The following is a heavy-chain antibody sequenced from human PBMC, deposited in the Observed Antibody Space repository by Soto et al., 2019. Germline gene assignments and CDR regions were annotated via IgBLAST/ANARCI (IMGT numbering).Heavy chain of an antibody. CDR1: GYSFTSHG. CDR3: ARMVRGSNIDYYRHMDV. J-gene: IGHJ6*03. V-gene: IGHV1-18*01. CDR2: ISASNGDT. Sequence: QVQLVQSGAEVKKPGASVKVSCKASGYSFTSHGISWVRQAPGQGLEWMAWISASNGDTNYAQKFQGRVTVTTDTPTRTGYMELRSLRSEDTAVYYCARMVRGSNIDYYRHMDVGGEGTTVTVSS. D-gene: IGHD3-10*01.